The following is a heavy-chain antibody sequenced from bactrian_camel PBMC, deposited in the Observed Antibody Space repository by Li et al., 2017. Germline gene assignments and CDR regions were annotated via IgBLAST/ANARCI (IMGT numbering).Heavy chain of an antibody. CDR3: VQVGPVQVLGVTA. CDR2: SGGSST. D-gene: IGHD3*01. Sequence: DVQLVESGGGLVQFGGSLRLSCAASGFTFSNADMYWVRQAPGKGLEWVSSSGGSSTFYADSVKGRFTISQDNAKNTVYLQMNNLKPEDTATYYCVQVGPVQVLGVTASGARGPRSPSP. V-gene: IGHV3S40*01. CDR1: GFTFSNAD. J-gene: IGHJ4*01.